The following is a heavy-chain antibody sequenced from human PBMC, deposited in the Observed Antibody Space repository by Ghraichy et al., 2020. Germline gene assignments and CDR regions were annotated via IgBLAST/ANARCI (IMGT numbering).Heavy chain of an antibody. CDR3: TRHHHYYGSGSPPYGMDV. CDR2: IRSKANSYAT. D-gene: IGHD3-10*01. CDR1: GFTFSGSA. Sequence: GGSLRLSCAASGFTFSGSAMHWVRQASGKGLEWVGRIRSKANSYATAYAASVKGRFTISRDDSKNTAYLQMNSLKTEDTAVYYCTRHHHYYGSGSPPYGMDVWGQGTTVTVSS. J-gene: IGHJ6*02. V-gene: IGHV3-73*01.